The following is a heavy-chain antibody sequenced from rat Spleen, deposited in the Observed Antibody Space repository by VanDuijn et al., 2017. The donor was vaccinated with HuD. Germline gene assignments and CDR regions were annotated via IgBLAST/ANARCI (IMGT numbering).Heavy chain of an antibody. J-gene: IGHJ2*01. CDR2: IIYDGRST. CDR3: ARHGRGDRTYYRH. CDR1: GFTFSNYN. D-gene: IGHD1-12*01. Sequence: EVQLVESGGGLVQPGRSLKLSCVASGFTFSNYNMAWVRQAPKKGLEWVATIIYDGRSTFYRDSVRDRFTISRDNGKNTLYLQIDSLKSEDTATYYCARHGRGDRTYYRHWGQGVMVTVSS. V-gene: IGHV5S10*01.